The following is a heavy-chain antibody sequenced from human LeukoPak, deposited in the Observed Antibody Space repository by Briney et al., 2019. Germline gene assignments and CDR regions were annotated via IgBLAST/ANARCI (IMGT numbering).Heavy chain of an antibody. V-gene: IGHV3-7*01. CDR3: AKVDGSSWYDQYYYYGMDV. CDR2: IKQEGSEK. J-gene: IGHJ6*02. CDR1: GFTFSSYW. D-gene: IGHD6-13*01. Sequence: GGSLRLSCAASGFTFSSYWMSWVRQAPGKGLEWVANIKQEGSEKYYVDSVKGRFTISRDNAKNSLYLQMNSLRAEDTAVYYCAKVDGSSWYDQYYYYGMDVWGQGTTVTVSS.